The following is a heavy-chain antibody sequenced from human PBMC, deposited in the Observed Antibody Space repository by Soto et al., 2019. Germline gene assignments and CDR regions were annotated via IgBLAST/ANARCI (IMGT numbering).Heavy chain of an antibody. CDR1: GGTFNTYV. D-gene: IGHD1-26*01. J-gene: IGHJ4*02. CDR2: IRGKAYGRTT. Sequence: SCKASGGTFNTYVISWLRQAPGKGLEWVGFIRGKAYGRTTEYAASVNGRFTISRDDSKGIAYLQMNSLKTEDTAVYYCARDRNGWETQATYFDYWGQGTLVTVSS. V-gene: IGHV3-49*03. CDR3: ARDRNGWETQATYFDY.